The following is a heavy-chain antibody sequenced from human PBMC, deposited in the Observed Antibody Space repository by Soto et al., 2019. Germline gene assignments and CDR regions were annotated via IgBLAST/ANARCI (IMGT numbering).Heavy chain of an antibody. D-gene: IGHD6-6*01. V-gene: IGHV1-18*01. J-gene: IGHJ6*03. CDR2: ISAYNGNT. CDR1: GYTFTNYG. CDR3: AGVRQLVGYFYYYMDV. Sequence: ASVKVYWKAAGYTFTNYGITWVRQAPGQGLEWMGWISAYNGNTHYTQRLQGRVTMTTDTSTSTAYMELRGLRSDDTAVYYCAGVRQLVGYFYYYMDVWGKGTTVTVSS.